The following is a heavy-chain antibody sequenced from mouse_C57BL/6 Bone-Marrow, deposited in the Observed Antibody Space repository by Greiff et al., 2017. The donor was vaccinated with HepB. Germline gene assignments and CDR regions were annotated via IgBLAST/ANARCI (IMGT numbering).Heavy chain of an antibody. CDR3: ARDGTGTVPFAY. D-gene: IGHD4-1*01. Sequence: EVKVVESGGGLVQSGRSLRLSCATSGFTFSDFYMEWVRQAPGKGLEWIAASRNKANDYTTEYSASVKGRFIVSRDTSQSILYLQMNALRAEDTAIYYCARDGTGTVPFAYWGQGTLVTVSA. CDR1: GFTFSDFY. CDR2: SRNKANDYTT. V-gene: IGHV7-1*01. J-gene: IGHJ3*01.